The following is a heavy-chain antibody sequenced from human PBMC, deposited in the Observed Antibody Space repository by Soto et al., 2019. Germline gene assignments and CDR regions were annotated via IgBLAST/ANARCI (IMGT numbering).Heavy chain of an antibody. CDR1: GYTFTSYY. V-gene: IGHV1-46*03. D-gene: IGHD5-12*01. CDR3: ARGSRAGGYDAYYYMDV. CDR2: INPSGGST. Sequence: ASVKVSCKASGYTFTSYYMHWVRQAPGQGLEWMGIINPSGGSTSYAQKFQGRVTMTRDTSTSTVYMELSSLRSEDTAVYYCARGSRAGGYDAYYYMDVWGKGTTVTVSS. J-gene: IGHJ6*03.